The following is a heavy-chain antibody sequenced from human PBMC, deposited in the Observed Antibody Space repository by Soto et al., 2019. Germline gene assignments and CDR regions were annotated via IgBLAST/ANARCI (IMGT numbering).Heavy chain of an antibody. J-gene: IGHJ6*03. CDR1: GFTFSSYA. D-gene: IGHD3-3*01. CDR2: ISGSGGST. CDR3: AKVETYDFWSGYLKGYYYYMDV. Sequence: EVQLLESGGGLVQPGGSLRLSCAASGFTFSSYAMSWVRQAPGKGLEWVSAISGSGGSTYYADSVKGRFTISRENSKNTLYLQMNSLRAEDTAVYYCAKVETYDFWSGYLKGYYYYMDVWGKGTTVTVSS. V-gene: IGHV3-23*01.